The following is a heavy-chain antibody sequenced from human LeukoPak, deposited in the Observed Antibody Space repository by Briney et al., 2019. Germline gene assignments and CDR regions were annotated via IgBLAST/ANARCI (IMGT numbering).Heavy chain of an antibody. CDR3: ARQGYSGHSQGAADY. CDR1: GYTFTSYD. V-gene: IGHV1-8*01. Sequence: ASVKVSCKASGYTFTSYDINWVRQATGQGLEWMGWMKPSAGDTGYAQKFQGRVTMTTDTSTSTAHMELRSLRSDDTAVYYCARQGYSGHSQGAADYWGQGTLVTVSS. D-gene: IGHD4-23*01. J-gene: IGHJ4*02. CDR2: MKPSAGDT.